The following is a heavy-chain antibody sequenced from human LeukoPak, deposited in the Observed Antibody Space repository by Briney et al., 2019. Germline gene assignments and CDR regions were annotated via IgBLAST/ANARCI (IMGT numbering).Heavy chain of an antibody. V-gene: IGHV3-74*01. Sequence: GGSLRLSCAASGFTFSSNWMTWVRQAPGMGLVWVSRIKSDGSSTSYADSVKGRFTISRDNAKNTLYLQMNSLRAEDTAVYYCATQTLGGGYGYWGQGTQVTVSS. CDR3: ATQTLGGGYGY. CDR2: IKSDGSST. CDR1: GFTFSSNW. D-gene: IGHD1-26*01. J-gene: IGHJ4*02.